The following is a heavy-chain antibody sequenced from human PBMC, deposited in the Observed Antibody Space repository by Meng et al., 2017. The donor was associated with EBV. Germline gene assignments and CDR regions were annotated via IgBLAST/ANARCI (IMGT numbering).Heavy chain of an antibody. D-gene: IGHD6-19*01. CDR1: GYTFTGYY. V-gene: IGHV1-2*06. CDR2: INPNSGGT. CDR3: VRVGIAVAGTGDY. Sequence: QVQLVQSGVEVKKPGASVKVSCKASGYTFTGYYMHWVRQAPGQGLEWMGRINPNSGGTNYAQKFQGRVTMTRDTSISTAYMELSRLRSDDTAVYYCVRVGIAVAGTGDYWGQGTLVTVSS. J-gene: IGHJ4*02.